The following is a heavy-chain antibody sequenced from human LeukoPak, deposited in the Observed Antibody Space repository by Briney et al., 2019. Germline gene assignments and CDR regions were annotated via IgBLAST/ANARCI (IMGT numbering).Heavy chain of an antibody. CDR3: AREDPVAMISD. Sequence: GGSLRLSCEASGFSFSNYWMSWVRQAPGKGLEWVANIKEDGSRKYYVDSVKGRFTISRDNAKNSLYLQMNSLRAEDTAVYFCAREDPVAMISDWGQGTLVTVSA. CDR1: GFSFSNYW. D-gene: IGHD2-2*01. J-gene: IGHJ4*02. V-gene: IGHV3-7*01. CDR2: IKEDGSRK.